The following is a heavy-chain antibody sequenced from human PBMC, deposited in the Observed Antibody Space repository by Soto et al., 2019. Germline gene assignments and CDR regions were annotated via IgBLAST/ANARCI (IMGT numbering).Heavy chain of an antibody. CDR3: ARRRYGDY. D-gene: IGHD1-1*01. J-gene: IGHJ4*02. V-gene: IGHV1-18*01. Sequence: QVHLVQSGAEVKKPGASVKVSCKASGYTFTSYGITWVRQAPGQGLEWRGWISGHNGNTEYAQKLQGGVIVTRDTSTSTAYMELRSLISNDTAVYSCARRRYGDYWGQGDLVTVSS. CDR2: ISGHNGNT. CDR1: GYTFTSYG.